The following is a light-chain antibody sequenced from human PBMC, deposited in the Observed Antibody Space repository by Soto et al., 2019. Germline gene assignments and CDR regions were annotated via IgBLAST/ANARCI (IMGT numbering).Light chain of an antibody. CDR3: QQYYSYPRT. J-gene: IGKJ1*01. CDR1: QSIGKY. V-gene: IGKV1-39*01. CDR2: AAS. Sequence: DLQMTQSPSSRSASVGDRVTIPCRASQSIGKYLNWYQQQPGKAPNLLIYAASTLQSGVPSRFSGSGSGTDFTLTISCLQSEDFATYYCQQYYSYPRTFGQGTKVDI.